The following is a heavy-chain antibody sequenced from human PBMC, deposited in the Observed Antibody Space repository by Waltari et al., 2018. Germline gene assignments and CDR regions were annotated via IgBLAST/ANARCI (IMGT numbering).Heavy chain of an antibody. CDR1: GYTLTELS. CDR2: FVAGNGET. Sequence: QVQLVQSGAEVKKPGASVKVSCKVSGYTLTELSMHWVRQAPGKGLEWMGGFVAGNGETMYAQKVEGRVTMSEDTSTDTAYMELSSLRSEDTAVYYCATVGFGDSSSGSWGQGTLVTVSS. CDR3: ATVGFGDSSSGS. V-gene: IGHV1-24*01. D-gene: IGHD3-10*01. J-gene: IGHJ4*02.